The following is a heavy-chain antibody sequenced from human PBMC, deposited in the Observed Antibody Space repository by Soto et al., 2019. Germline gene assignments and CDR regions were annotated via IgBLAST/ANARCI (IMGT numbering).Heavy chain of an antibody. V-gene: IGHV1-69*13. Sequence: SVKVSCKASGGTFSSYAISWVRQAPGQGLEWMGGIIPIFGTANYAQKFQGRVTITADESTSTAYLELSSLRSEDTAVYYCARSGDCSGGSCYPYYYYYGMDVWGQGTTVTVSS. CDR1: GGTFSSYA. CDR2: IIPIFGTA. CDR3: ARSGDCSGGSCYPYYYYYGMDV. D-gene: IGHD2-15*01. J-gene: IGHJ6*02.